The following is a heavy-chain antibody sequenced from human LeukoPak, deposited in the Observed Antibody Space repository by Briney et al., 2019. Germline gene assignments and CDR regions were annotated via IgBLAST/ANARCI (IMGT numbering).Heavy chain of an antibody. CDR3: ARGRYFDY. CDR1: GGSISSSSYY. J-gene: IGHJ4*02. CDR2: IYYSGST. V-gene: IGHV4-39*01. Sequence: KSSETLSLTCTVSGGSISSSSYYWGWIRQPPGKGLEWIGSIYYSGSTYYNPSLKSRVTISVDTSRNQFSLKLSSVTAADTAVYYCARGRYFDYWGQGTLSPSPQ.